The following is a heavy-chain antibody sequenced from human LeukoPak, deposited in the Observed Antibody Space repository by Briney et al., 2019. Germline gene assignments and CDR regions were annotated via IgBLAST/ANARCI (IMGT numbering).Heavy chain of an antibody. CDR3: ARSPRKSVAERDY. Sequence: SETLSLTCTVSGGSISSSSYYWDWIRQPPGKGLEWIGSIYYSGSTYYNPSLKSRVTISVDMSKNLFTLKLSSVTAADTAVYYCARSPRKSVAERDYWGQGTLVTVSS. V-gene: IGHV4-39*01. CDR1: GGSISSSSYY. CDR2: IYYSGST. D-gene: IGHD6-19*01. J-gene: IGHJ4*02.